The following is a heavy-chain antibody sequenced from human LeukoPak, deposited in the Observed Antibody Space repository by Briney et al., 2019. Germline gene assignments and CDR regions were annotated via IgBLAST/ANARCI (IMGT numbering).Heavy chain of an antibody. CDR1: GGTFSSYA. CDR2: IIPIFGTA. D-gene: IGHD3-9*01. Sequence: SVKVSCKASGGTFSSYAISWVRQAPGQGLEWMGGIIPIFGTANYAQKFQGRVTITADESTSTAYMELSSLRSEDTAVYYCARPRHYDILTGYYNEGPDYWGQGTLVTVSS. CDR3: ARPRHYDILTGYYNEGPDY. V-gene: IGHV1-69*13. J-gene: IGHJ4*02.